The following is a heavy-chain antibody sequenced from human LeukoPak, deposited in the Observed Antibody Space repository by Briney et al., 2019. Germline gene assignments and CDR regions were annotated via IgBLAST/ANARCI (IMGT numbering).Heavy chain of an antibody. V-gene: IGHV3-21*01. J-gene: IGHJ5*02. CDR1: GFTFGSYA. Sequence: GGSLRLSCAASGFTFGSYALNWVRQAPGKGLEWVSSITRSSSDIYYADSVKGRFTISRDNAKNSLYLQMNSLRAEDTAVYYCARDFWSGYYTGNWFDPWGQGTLVTVS. D-gene: IGHD3-3*01. CDR2: ITRSSSDI. CDR3: ARDFWSGYYTGNWFDP.